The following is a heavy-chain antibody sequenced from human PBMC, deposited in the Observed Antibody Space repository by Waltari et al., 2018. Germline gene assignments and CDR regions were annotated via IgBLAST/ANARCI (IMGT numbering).Heavy chain of an antibody. CDR1: GGSISSGSYY. Sequence: QVQLQESGPGLVKPSQTLSLTCTVSGGSISSGSYYCIWIRQPAGKGLEWIGRIYTSGSTNYNPSLKSRVTISVDTSKNQFSLKLSSVTAADTAVYYCARGFGVVPFDYWGQGTLVTVSS. CDR2: IYTSGST. J-gene: IGHJ4*02. D-gene: IGHD3-3*01. V-gene: IGHV4-61*02. CDR3: ARGFGVVPFDY.